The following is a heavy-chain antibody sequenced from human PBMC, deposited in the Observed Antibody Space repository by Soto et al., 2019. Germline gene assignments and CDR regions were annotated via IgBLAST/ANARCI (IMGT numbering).Heavy chain of an antibody. CDR1: GFIFTSYA. V-gene: IGHV3-23*01. CDR3: AKAYSGYDDIDY. J-gene: IGHJ4*02. D-gene: IGHD5-12*01. Sequence: EVQMLESGGGLVQPGGSLRLSCAASGFIFTSYARSWVRQAPGKGLEWVSAISGSGANTYYADSVRGRFTISRDNSMTTLYLQMNSLRAEDTALYYCAKAYSGYDDIDYWGQGTLVTVSS. CDR2: ISGSGANT.